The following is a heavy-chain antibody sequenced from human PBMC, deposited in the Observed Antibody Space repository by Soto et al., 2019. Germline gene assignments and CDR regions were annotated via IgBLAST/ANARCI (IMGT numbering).Heavy chain of an antibody. CDR2: MNPNSGNT. J-gene: IGHJ6*01. Sequence: QVQLVQSGAEVKKPGASVKVSCKASGYTFTSYDINWVRQATGQGLEWMGWMNPNSGNTGYAQKFQGRVTMTRNTSISKAYMELSSLRSEDTAVYYCAGCWHSGSYILWYKDSYGMDVWGLGNTVTDYS. V-gene: IGHV1-8*01. CDR3: AGCWHSGSYILWYKDSYGMDV. D-gene: IGHD1-26*01. CDR1: GYTFTSYD.